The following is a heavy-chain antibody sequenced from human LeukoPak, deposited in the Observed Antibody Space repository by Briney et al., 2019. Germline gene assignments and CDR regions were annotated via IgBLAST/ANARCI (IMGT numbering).Heavy chain of an antibody. V-gene: IGHV3-23*03. CDR3: AKDYRSRVVITTGDY. J-gene: IGHJ4*02. D-gene: IGHD3-22*01. CDR1: GFTFSRFA. Sequence: GGSLRLSCEASGFTFSRFAMTWVRQAPGRGLEWVSVIYSGGSTYYADSVKGRFTISRDNSKNTLYLQMNSLRAEGTAVYYCAKDYRSRVVITTGDYWGQGTLVTVSS. CDR2: IYSGGST.